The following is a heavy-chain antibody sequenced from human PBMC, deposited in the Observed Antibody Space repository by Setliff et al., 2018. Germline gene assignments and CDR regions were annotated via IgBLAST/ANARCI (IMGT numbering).Heavy chain of an antibody. CDR1: GFSFNTYG. CDR2: VQFDGSNK. V-gene: IGHV3-30*02. CDR3: VRGRTTYYFDY. J-gene: IGHJ4*02. D-gene: IGHD4-4*01. Sequence: GGSLRLSCAASGFSFNTYGMHWVRQAPGEGLEWVAFVQFDGSNKYYADSVLGRFTISRDNAKNSLNLQMDSLRADDTAVYYCVRGRTTYYFDYWGQGTLVTVSS.